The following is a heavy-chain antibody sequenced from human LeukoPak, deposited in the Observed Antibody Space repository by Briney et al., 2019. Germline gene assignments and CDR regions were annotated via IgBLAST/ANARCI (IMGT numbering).Heavy chain of an antibody. CDR2: IYYSGST. Sequence: SETLSLTCTVSGGSISSYYWSWIRQPPGKGLEWIGYIYYSGSTNYNPSLKSRVTISVDTSKNQFSLKLSSVTAADTAVYHCASDYSKGYFDYWGQGTLVTVSS. CDR3: ASDYSKGYFDY. V-gene: IGHV4-59*08. CDR1: GGSISSYY. D-gene: IGHD4-11*01. J-gene: IGHJ4*02.